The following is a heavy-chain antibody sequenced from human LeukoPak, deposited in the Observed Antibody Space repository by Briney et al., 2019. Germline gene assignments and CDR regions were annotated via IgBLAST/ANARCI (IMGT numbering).Heavy chain of an antibody. CDR1: GYTFTGYY. D-gene: IGHD4-23*01. CDR3: ARGHDYGGNWILLFDY. CDR2: INPNSGGT. Sequence: ASVKVSCKASGYTFTGYYMHRVRQAPGQGLEWMGWINPNSGGTNYAQKFQGRVTMTRYTSISTAYMELSRLRSDDTAVYYCARGHDYGGNWILLFDYWGQGTLVTVSS. V-gene: IGHV1-2*02. J-gene: IGHJ4*02.